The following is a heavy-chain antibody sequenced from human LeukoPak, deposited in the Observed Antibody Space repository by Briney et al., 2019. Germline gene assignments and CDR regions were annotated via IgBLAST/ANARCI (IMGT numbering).Heavy chain of an antibody. CDR3: AALGNFWGAYLPY. Sequence: SETLSLTCSVSGDSTRSYYWSWIRQSPGKGLEWIGYIYYSGNIKYSPSLKSRVTISVDTSKNEVSLMLTSVTAADTAVYYFAALGNFWGAYLPYGGREIGVTVP. D-gene: IGHD3-3*01. J-gene: IGHJ4*02. V-gene: IGHV4-59*01. CDR1: GDSTRSYY. CDR2: IYYSGNI.